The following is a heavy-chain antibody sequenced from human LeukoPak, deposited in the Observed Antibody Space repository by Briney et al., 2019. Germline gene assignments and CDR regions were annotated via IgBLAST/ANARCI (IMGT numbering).Heavy chain of an antibody. V-gene: IGHV3-74*01. Sequence: PGGSLRLSCAASGFTLSNDWMHWVRQAPGKGPVWVSRINPDGSRIDYAESVRGRFTISRDSAKNTLYLQMNSLRAEDTAVYYCSRDFVGADDYWGQGTLVTVSS. CDR2: INPDGSRI. CDR3: SRDFVGADDY. CDR1: GFTLSNDW. J-gene: IGHJ4*02. D-gene: IGHD1-26*01.